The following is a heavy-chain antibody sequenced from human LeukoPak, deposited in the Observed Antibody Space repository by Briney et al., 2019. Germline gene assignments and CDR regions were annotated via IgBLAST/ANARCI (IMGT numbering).Heavy chain of an antibody. CDR1: GFIVSQYD. Sequence: GGALRLSCAASGFIVSQYDMHLVRQATGKGRAGVSAIGIVGDTYYRGSVQGRFTMSRENGNNHVYLQMKSLRDGDTGVYCCVRNHHGMDGWGQGTTVIV. CDR3: VRNHHGMDG. J-gene: IGHJ6*02. V-gene: IGHV3-13*01. CDR2: IGIVGDT.